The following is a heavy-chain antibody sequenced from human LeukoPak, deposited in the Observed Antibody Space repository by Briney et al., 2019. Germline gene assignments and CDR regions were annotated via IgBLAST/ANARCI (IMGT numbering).Heavy chain of an antibody. D-gene: IGHD2-2*01. CDR2: IYYSGST. V-gene: IGHV4-59*01. Sequence: SETLSLTCTVSGGSISSYYRSWIRQPPGKGLEWIGYIYYSGSTNYNPSLKSRVTISVDTSKNQFSLKLSSVTAADTAVYYCARSQVPAPFDIWGQGTMVTVSS. CDR1: GGSISSYY. J-gene: IGHJ3*02. CDR3: ARSQVPAPFDI.